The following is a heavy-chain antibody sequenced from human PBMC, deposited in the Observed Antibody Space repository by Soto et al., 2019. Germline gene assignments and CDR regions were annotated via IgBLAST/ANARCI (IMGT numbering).Heavy chain of an antibody. CDR1: GYTFTGYY. J-gene: IGHJ6*02. V-gene: IGHV1-2*02. CDR3: TRVVPDNIVLMVYAMNYYGMDV. D-gene: IGHD2-8*01. Sequence: ASVKVSCKASGYTFTGYYMHWLRQAPGQGLEWMGWINPNSGGTNYAQKFQGRVTMTRDTSISIAYMELSRLRSDDTAVYYCTRVVPDNIVLMVYAMNYYGMDVWGQGTTVTVSS. CDR2: INPNSGGT.